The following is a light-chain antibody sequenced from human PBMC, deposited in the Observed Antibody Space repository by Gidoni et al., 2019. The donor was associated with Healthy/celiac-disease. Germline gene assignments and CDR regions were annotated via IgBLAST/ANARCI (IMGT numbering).Light chain of an antibody. CDR3: MQALQTPRT. CDR1: QSLLHSNGYNY. V-gene: IGKV2-28*01. CDR2: LGS. Sequence: VMTPFPLSLPVTPGEPASISCRSSQSLLHSNGYNYLDWYLQKPGQSPQLLIYLGSNRASGVPDRFSGSGSGTDFTLKISKVEAEDVGVYYCMQALQTPRTFGPGTKVDIK. J-gene: IGKJ3*01.